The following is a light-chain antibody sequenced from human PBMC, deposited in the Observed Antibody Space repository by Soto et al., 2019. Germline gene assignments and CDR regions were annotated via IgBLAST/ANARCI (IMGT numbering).Light chain of an antibody. CDR2: ATS. V-gene: IGKV1-39*01. CDR1: QNIRSY. Sequence: DIQMTQSPSSLSASVGDRVTSTCRASQNIRSYLHWYQQKPGKAPQLLIYATSSLQTGVPSRFSASGSGTDFSLVISDLQPEDSATYYCQQCYSARWTSGRGTKVEI. J-gene: IGKJ1*01. CDR3: QQCYSARWT.